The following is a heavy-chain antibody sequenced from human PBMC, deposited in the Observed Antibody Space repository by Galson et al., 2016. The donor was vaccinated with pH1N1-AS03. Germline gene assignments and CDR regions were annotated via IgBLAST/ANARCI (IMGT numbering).Heavy chain of an antibody. CDR1: GDSISSTPYY. J-gene: IGHJ4*02. V-gene: IGHV4-39*07. Sequence: SETLSLTCTVSGDSISSTPYYWGWIRQPPGKGLEWIGTIYFRGATYYSPSLKSRVTISIDSSKTLFSLSLSSVTAADTAVYYCARHVGGSYPNNLDSWGQGTLVIVSS. CDR3: ARHVGGSYPNNLDS. CDR2: IYFRGAT. D-gene: IGHD1-26*01.